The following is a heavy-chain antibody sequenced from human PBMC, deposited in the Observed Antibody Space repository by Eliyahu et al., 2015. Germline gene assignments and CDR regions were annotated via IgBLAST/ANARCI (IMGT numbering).Heavy chain of an antibody. Sequence: QLQLQESGPGLVKPSXTLSLXCXVSGXSXSXXXYXWGWIRQPPGKGLEWIGSIYYSGSTYYNPSLKSRVTISVDTSKNQFSLKLSSVTAADTAVYYCARLDSSGYYYVYFDYWGQGTLVTVSS. V-gene: IGHV4-39*01. CDR1: GXSXSXXXYX. CDR3: ARLDSSGYYYVYFDY. J-gene: IGHJ4*02. D-gene: IGHD3-22*01. CDR2: IYYSGST.